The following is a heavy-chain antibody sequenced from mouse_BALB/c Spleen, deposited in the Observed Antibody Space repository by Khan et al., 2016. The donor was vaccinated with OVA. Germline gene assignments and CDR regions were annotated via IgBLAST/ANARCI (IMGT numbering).Heavy chain of an antibody. Sequence: EVKLVESGGGSVKPGGSLKVSCAASGFTFSNYAMSWVRQTTEKRLEWVTSISSGGSTYYPDSVKGRFTISSDNARYLLYLIMSSLRSDDTAMYYCARDYWFVYWGQGTLVTVS. CDR2: ISSGGST. CDR3: ARDYWFVY. J-gene: IGHJ3*01. V-gene: IGHV5-6-5*01. CDR1: GFTFSNYA.